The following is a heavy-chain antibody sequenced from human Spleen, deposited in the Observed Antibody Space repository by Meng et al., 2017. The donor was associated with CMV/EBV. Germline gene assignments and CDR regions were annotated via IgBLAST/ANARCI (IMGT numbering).Heavy chain of an antibody. CDR3: ARSSRGYSGPFDY. CDR2: IYYSGNT. D-gene: IGHD5-12*01. J-gene: IGHJ4*02. Sequence: QRALQESGPGLVTPSETLSSTCPVSSGSISGSSYYWGWIRQTPGKGLEWIGTIYYSGNTYYNPSLKSRVTISLDTSKNQFSLKLSSVTAADTAVYYCARSSRGYSGPFDYWGQGTLVTVSS. V-gene: IGHV4-39*07. CDR1: SGSISGSSYY.